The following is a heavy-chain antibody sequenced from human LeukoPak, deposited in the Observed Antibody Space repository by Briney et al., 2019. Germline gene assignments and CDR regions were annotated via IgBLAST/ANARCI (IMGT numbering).Heavy chain of an antibody. CDR2: IYYSGST. Sequence: SETLSLTCTVSGGSISSYYWSWIRQPPGKGLEWIGYIYYSGSTNYNPSLKSRVTISVDTSKNQFSLKLSSVTAADTAVYYCARRYFGWLYAFDIWGQGTMVTVSS. CDR1: GGSISSYY. J-gene: IGHJ3*02. CDR3: ARRYFGWLYAFDI. D-gene: IGHD3-9*01. V-gene: IGHV4-59*08.